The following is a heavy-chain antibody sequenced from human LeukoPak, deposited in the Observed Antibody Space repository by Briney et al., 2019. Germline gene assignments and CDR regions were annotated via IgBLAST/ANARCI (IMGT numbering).Heavy chain of an antibody. CDR2: ISGSGGST. V-gene: IGHV3-23*01. CDR3: AKKRITMVRGVISGYFDY. CDR1: GFTFSSYG. Sequence: GGSLRLSCAASGFTFSSYGMSWVRQAPGKGLEWVSAISGSGGSTYYADSVKGRFTISRDNSKNTLYLQMNSLRAEDTAVYYCAKKRITMVRGVISGYFDYWGQGTLVTVSS. D-gene: IGHD3-10*01. J-gene: IGHJ4*02.